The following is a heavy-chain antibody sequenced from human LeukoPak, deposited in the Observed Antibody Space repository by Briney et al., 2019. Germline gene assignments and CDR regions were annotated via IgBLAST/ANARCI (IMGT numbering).Heavy chain of an antibody. Sequence: SETLSLTCTVSGDSISSYYCSWIRQPPGKGLEWIGYIYYSGSTSYNPSLKSRVTISLDTSNNQFSLKLRSVTAADTAVYYCARTSSGWYFIDYWGQGTLVTVSS. V-gene: IGHV4-59*01. CDR1: GDSISSYY. D-gene: IGHD6-19*01. CDR2: IYYSGST. J-gene: IGHJ4*02. CDR3: ARTSSGWYFIDY.